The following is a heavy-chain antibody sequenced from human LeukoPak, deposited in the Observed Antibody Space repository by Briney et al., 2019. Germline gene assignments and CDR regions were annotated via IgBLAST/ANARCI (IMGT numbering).Heavy chain of an antibody. CDR3: AGIPVFGVVLHQEPV. CDR2: FIPILAAA. D-gene: IGHD3-3*01. V-gene: IGHV1-69*10. CDR1: GGIFSDYA. J-gene: IGHJ6*04. Sequence: SVKVSCKASGGIFSDYALNWVRQAPGQGLEWMGVFIPILAAANSTQKFQGRVTITADISTNTVYMELSSLRSEDTAVYFCAGIPVFGVVLHQEPVWGKGTTVAVSS.